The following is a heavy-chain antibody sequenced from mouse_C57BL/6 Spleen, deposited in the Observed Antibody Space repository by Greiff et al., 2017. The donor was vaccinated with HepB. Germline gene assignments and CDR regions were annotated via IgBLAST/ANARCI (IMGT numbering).Heavy chain of an antibody. J-gene: IGHJ1*03. V-gene: IGHV1-52*01. CDR2: IDPSDSET. D-gene: IGHD1-1*01. CDR1: GYTFTSYW. CDR3: ARAYYYGRSYGYFDV. Sequence: VQLQQSGAELVRPGSSVKLSCKASGYTFTSYWMHWVKQRPIQGLEWIGNIDPSDSETHYNQKFKDKATLTVDKSSSTAYMQLSSLTSEDSAVYYCARAYYYGRSYGYFDVWGTGTTVTVSS.